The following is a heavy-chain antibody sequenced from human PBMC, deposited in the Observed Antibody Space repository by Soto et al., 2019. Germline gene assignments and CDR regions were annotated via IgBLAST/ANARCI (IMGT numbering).Heavy chain of an antibody. V-gene: IGHV3-7*03. J-gene: IGHJ4*02. Sequence: PGGSLRLSCVTYGLTFTDYWMSWVRQAPGKGLEWVANIKQDESEKNYLDSVKGRFTISRDNAKNSLYLQMSSLRAEDTAVYYCASDRFRGTYYLRGVTYFFEEWGQGAPVTVSS. CDR1: GLTFTDYW. CDR3: ASDRFRGTYYLRGVTYFFEE. D-gene: IGHD1-26*01. CDR2: IKQDESEK.